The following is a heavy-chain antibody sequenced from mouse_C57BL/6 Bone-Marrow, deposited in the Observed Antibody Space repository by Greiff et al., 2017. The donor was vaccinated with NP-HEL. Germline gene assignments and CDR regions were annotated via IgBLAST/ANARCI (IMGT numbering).Heavy chain of an antibody. V-gene: IGHV1-54*01. D-gene: IGHD2-4*01. J-gene: IGHJ3*01. CDR1: GYAFTNYL. Sequence: QVQLKQSGAELVRPGTSVKVSCKASGYAFTNYLIEWVKQRPGQGLEWIGELNPGSGGTNYNEKFKGKATLTADKSSSTAYMQLSSLTSEDSAVYFCARGGIYYDYAWFAYWGQGTLVTVSA. CDR2: LNPGSGGT. CDR3: ARGGIYYDYAWFAY.